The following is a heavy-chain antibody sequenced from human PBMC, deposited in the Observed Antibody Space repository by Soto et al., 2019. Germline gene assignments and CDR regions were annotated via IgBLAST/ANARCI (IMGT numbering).Heavy chain of an antibody. CDR1: GYTFTSYA. J-gene: IGHJ3*02. CDR2: INAGNANT. Sequence: ASVKVSCKASGYTFTSYAMHWVRQAPGQRLEWMGWINAGNANTSRVTITRDTSASTAYMELSSLRSEDTAVYYCARDLDYDFWSGPRDDALDIWGQGTMVTVSS. V-gene: IGHV1-3*01. D-gene: IGHD3-3*01. CDR3: ARDLDYDFWSGPRDDALDI.